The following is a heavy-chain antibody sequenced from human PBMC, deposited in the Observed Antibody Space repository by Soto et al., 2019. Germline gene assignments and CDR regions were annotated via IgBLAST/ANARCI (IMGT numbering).Heavy chain of an antibody. CDR2: INPNSGGT. V-gene: IGHV1-2*04. CDR1: GYTFTGYC. D-gene: IGHD2-15*01. J-gene: IGHJ4*02. CDR3: ARGGCSGGSCWYYFDY. Sequence: ASVKVSCKASGYTFTGYCMHWVRQAPGQGLGWMGWINPNSGGTNYAQKFQGWVTMTRDTSISTAYMELSRLRSDDTAVYYCARGGCSGGSCWYYFDYWGQATLVTVPS.